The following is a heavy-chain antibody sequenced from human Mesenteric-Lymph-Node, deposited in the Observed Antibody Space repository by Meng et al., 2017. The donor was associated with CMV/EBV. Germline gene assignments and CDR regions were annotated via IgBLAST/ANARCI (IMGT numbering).Heavy chain of an antibody. CDR3: ARVIQYYDFWSGYYKSYGMDV. J-gene: IGHJ6*02. D-gene: IGHD3-3*01. CDR1: GFTFSSYT. V-gene: IGHV3-21*04. Sequence: GGSLRLSCVASGFTFSSYTMNWVRQAPGKGLEWVASMTNSDSQIYYADSVKGRFTISRDNSRNTLYLQMNSLRADDTAVYYCARVIQYYDFWSGYYKSYGMDVWGQGTTVTVSS. CDR2: MTNSDSQI.